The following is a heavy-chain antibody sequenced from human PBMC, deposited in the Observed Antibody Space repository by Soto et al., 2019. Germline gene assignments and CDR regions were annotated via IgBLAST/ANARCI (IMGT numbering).Heavy chain of an antibody. Sequence: QVQLVESGGGVVQPGRSLRLSCAASGFTFSSYGMPWVRQAPGKGLEWVAVIWYDGSNKYYADSVKGRFTISRDNSKNTLYLQMNSLRVEDTAVYYCARDRYSSGWYDLDYWGQVTLVTVSS. CDR1: GFTFSSYG. CDR2: IWYDGSNK. CDR3: ARDRYSSGWYDLDY. V-gene: IGHV3-33*01. D-gene: IGHD6-19*01. J-gene: IGHJ4*02.